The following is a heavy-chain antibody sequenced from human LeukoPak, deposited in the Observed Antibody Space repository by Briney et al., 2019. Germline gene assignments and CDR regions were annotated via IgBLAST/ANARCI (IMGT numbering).Heavy chain of an antibody. J-gene: IGHJ6*02. CDR1: GGSISSYY. CDR3: ARSIVVAGIVSDYYYYAMDV. CDR2: IYYSGST. D-gene: IGHD6-19*01. Sequence: SETLSLTCIVSGGSISSYYWSWIRQPPGKGLEWIGYIYYSGSTTYNPSLKSRVTISLQTSKEQFSLKLSSVTAEDTAVYYCARSIVVAGIVSDYYYYAMDVWGQGTTVTVSS. V-gene: IGHV4-59*08.